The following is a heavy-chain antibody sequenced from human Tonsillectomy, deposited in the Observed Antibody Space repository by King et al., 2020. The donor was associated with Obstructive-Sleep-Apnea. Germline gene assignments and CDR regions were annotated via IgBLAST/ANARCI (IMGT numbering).Heavy chain of an antibody. CDR1: GGSINSGGYY. Sequence: VQLQESGPGLVKPSQTLSLTCTVSGGSINSGGYYWSWIRQHPGKGLEWIGYIYYNGSTYYNPSLKSRLAISLDTSNNQFSLKLSSVTAADTAVYYCARGYCSSTSCKFDPWGQGTLVTVSS. D-gene: IGHD2-2*01. V-gene: IGHV4-31*03. CDR2: IYYNGST. CDR3: ARGYCSSTSCKFDP. J-gene: IGHJ5*02.